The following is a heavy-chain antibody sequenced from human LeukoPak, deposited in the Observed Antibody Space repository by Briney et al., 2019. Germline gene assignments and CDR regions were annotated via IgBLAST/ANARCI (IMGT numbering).Heavy chain of an antibody. CDR1: GGTFSSYA. CDR3: ARSQGEGDYYYYGMDV. CDR2: IIPIFGTA. J-gene: IGHJ6*02. V-gene: IGHV1-69*05. Sequence: ASVKVSCKASGGTFSSYAISWVRQAPGQGLEWMGGIIPIFGTANYAQKFQGRVTITRDTSASTAYMELSSLRSEDTAVYYCARSQGEGDYYYYGMDVWGPGTTVTVSS. D-gene: IGHD1-26*01.